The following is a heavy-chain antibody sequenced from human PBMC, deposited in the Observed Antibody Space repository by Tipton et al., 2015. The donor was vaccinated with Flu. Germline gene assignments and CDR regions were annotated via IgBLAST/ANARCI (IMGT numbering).Heavy chain of an antibody. CDR2: ISSSGNYI. J-gene: IGHJ4*02. CDR1: GSTFNTYT. V-gene: IGHV3-21*06. Sequence: GSLRLSCAASGSTFNTYTMNWVRQAPGKGLEWVSSISSSGNYIYYADSLKGRFTISRDNSKNSLFLQMTRLGAEDTAIYYCARERPTGYDDYVWGSRSIFDSWGQGILVTVSS. D-gene: IGHD3-16*01. CDR3: ARERPTGYDDYVWGSRSIFDS.